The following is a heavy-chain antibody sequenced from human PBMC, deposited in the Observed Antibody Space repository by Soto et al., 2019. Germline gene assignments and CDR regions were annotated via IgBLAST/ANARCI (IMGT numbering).Heavy chain of an antibody. CDR1: GYTFTSYG. D-gene: IGHD6-19*01. J-gene: IGHJ6*02. CDR2: ISAHNGNT. V-gene: IGHV1-18*04. CDR3: ARDWGMAGSYYYYYYGMDV. Sequence: QVQLVQSGAEVKKPGASVKVSCKASGYTFTSYGISWVRQAPGQGLEWMGWISAHNGNTNYAQKLQGRVTMTTDTSTSTAYMELRSLRSDDTAVYYCARDWGMAGSYYYYYYGMDVWGQGTTVTVSS.